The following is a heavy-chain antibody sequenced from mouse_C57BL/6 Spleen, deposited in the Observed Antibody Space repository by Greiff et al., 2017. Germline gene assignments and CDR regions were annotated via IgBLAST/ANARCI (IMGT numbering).Heavy chain of an antibody. V-gene: IGHV1-64*01. CDR3: ARRRDKTTVGDY. Sequence: VQLQQPGAELVKPGASVKLSCTASGYTFTSYWMHWVKQRPGQGLEWIGMIHPNSGSTNYNEKFKSKATLTVDKSSSTAYMQLSSLTSEDSAVYYCARRRDKTTVGDYWGQGTTLTVSS. CDR2: IHPNSGST. CDR1: GYTFTSYW. J-gene: IGHJ2*01. D-gene: IGHD1-1*01.